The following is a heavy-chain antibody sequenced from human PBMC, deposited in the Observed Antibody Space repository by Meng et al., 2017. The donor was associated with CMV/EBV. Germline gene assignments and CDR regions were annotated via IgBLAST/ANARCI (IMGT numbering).Heavy chain of an antibody. CDR1: GGSFSGYY. J-gene: IGHJ4*02. D-gene: IGHD2-15*01. Sequence: QAHVQPVGPGLLEPVESLSLTCAVYGGSFSGYYWGCIRQPPGKGLEWLGELNHSGSTYYNPSLKSRVTISVDTSKNQFSLKLSSVTAADTAVYYCASSLTYPDYWGQGTLVTVSS. CDR2: LNHSGST. V-gene: IGHV4-34*01. CDR3: ASSLTYPDY.